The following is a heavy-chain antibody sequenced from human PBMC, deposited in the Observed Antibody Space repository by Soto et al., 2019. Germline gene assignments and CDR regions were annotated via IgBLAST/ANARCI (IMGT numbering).Heavy chain of an antibody. Sequence: QITLKESGPPLVKPTQTLTLTCTFSGLSLSTSGEAVGWIRQPPGKALEWLALIYWDDDKRYNPTLKTRLTIPKDTSKNHVVLTLTNMDPVDTATYYCAHYVSTSPACWFDPWGQGILVTVSS. CDR2: IYWDDDK. D-gene: IGHD3-10*02. CDR1: GLSLSTSGEA. CDR3: AHYVSTSPACWFDP. J-gene: IGHJ5*02. V-gene: IGHV2-5*02.